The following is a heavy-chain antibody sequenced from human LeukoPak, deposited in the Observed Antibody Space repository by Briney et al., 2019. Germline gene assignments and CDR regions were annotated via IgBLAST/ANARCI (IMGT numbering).Heavy chain of an antibody. V-gene: IGHV4-30-4*01. CDR2: ITLSSDTT. D-gene: IGHD6-13*01. CDR1: GGSISSGDHY. Sequence: PSQTLSLTCSVSGGSISSGDHYWTWIRQPPGGGLEWMGCITLSSDTTSYNPSLKSRLMISIDTSKNQLSLKLSSVTAADTAVYYCARGSVPYSSSWYHFDYWGQGTLVTVSS. J-gene: IGHJ4*02. CDR3: ARGSVPYSSSWYHFDY.